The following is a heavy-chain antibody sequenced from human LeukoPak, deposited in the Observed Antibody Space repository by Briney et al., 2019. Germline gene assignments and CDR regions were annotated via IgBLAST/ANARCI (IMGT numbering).Heavy chain of an antibody. D-gene: IGHD2-2*01. CDR3: ARGDIVVVPAVAGRGWFDP. V-gene: IGHV3-30*04. CDR1: GFTFSSYE. Sequence: QTGGSLRLSCAASGFTFSSYEINWVRQAPGKGLEWVAVISYDGSNKYYADSVKGRFTISRDNSKNTLYLQMNSLRAEDTAVYYCARGDIVVVPAVAGRGWFDPWGQGTLVTVSS. CDR2: ISYDGSNK. J-gene: IGHJ5*02.